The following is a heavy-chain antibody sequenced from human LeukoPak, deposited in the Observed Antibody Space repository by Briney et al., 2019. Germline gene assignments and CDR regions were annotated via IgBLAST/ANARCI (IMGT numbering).Heavy chain of an antibody. V-gene: IGHV1-8*02. Sequence: EASVKVSCKASGGTFSSYAISWVRQAPGQGLEWMGWMNPNSGNTGYAQKFQGRVTMTRNTSISTAYMELSSLRSEDTAVYYCARLARYSAMVIEDYWGQGTLVTVSS. CDR2: MNPNSGNT. J-gene: IGHJ4*02. D-gene: IGHD5-18*01. CDR3: ARLARYSAMVIEDY. CDR1: GGTFSSYA.